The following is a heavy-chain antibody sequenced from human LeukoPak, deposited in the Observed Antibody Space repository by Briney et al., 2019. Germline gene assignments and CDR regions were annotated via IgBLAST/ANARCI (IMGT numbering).Heavy chain of an antibody. V-gene: IGHV1-2*02. CDR1: GYTFTRYG. CDR3: ARGLVGATNMDV. Sequence: GASVKVSCKASGYTFTRYGMSWVRQAPGQGLEWMGWINPNSGGTNYAQKFQGRVTMTRDTSISTAYMELSRLRSDDTAVYYCARGLVGATNMDVWGKGTTVTVSS. J-gene: IGHJ6*03. CDR2: INPNSGGT. D-gene: IGHD1-26*01.